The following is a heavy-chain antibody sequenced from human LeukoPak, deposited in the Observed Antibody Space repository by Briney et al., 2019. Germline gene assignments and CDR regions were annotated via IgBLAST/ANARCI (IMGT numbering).Heavy chain of an antibody. CDR2: IWYDGSNK. Sequence: GGSLRLSCAASGFTFSSYGMHWVRQAPGKGLEWVAVIWYDGSNKYYADSVKGRFTISRDNSKNTLYLQMNSLRAEDTAVYYCAKEAMVVTLGYWGQGTLVTVSS. CDR3: AKEAMVVTLGY. D-gene: IGHD4-23*01. J-gene: IGHJ4*02. V-gene: IGHV3-33*06. CDR1: GFTFSSYG.